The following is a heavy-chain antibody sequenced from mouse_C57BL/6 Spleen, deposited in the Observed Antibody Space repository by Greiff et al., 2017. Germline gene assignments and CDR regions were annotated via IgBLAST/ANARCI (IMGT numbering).Heavy chain of an antibody. D-gene: IGHD2-1*01. Sequence: QVQLKQPGAELVKPGASVKMSCKASGYTFTSYWITWVKQRPGQGLEWIGDIYPGSGSTNYNEKFKSKATLTVDTSSSTAYMQLSSLTSEDSAVYYCARSEGFYYGNYVNFDYWGQGTTLTVSS. J-gene: IGHJ2*01. V-gene: IGHV1-55*01. CDR2: IYPGSGST. CDR3: ARSEGFYYGNYVNFDY. CDR1: GYTFTSYW.